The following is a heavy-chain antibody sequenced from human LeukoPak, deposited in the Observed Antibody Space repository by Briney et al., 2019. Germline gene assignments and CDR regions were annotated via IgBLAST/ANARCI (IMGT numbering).Heavy chain of an antibody. CDR1: GFTFSTYG. D-gene: IGHD3-22*01. J-gene: IGHJ4*02. CDR3: AKGYYYDSSGYYYDY. CDR2: ISGSGGST. V-gene: IGHV3-23*01. Sequence: GGSLRLSCAASGFTFSTYGMNWVRQAPGKGLEWVSAISGSGGSTYYADSVKGRFTISRDNSKNTLYLQMNSLRAEDTAVYYCAKGYYYDSSGYYYDYWGQGTLVTVSS.